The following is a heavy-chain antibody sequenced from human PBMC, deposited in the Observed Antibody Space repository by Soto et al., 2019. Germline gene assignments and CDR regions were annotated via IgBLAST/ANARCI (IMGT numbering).Heavy chain of an antibody. J-gene: IGHJ4*02. D-gene: IGHD3-22*01. CDR1: GYTFTDYY. CDR2: INPNSGGT. Sequence: ASLKVSCKASGYTFTDYYMHWVRQAPGQGLEWMGWINPNSGGTDYAQKFQGWVTTTRDTSISTAYMELSRLTSDDTAVYYCASARSYDSSGYPQSPLDYWGQGTLVTVSS. CDR3: ASARSYDSSGYPQSPLDY. V-gene: IGHV1-2*04.